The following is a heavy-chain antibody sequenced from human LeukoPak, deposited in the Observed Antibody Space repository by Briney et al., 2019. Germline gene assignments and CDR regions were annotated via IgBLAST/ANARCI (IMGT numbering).Heavy chain of an antibody. CDR2: IYYSGST. CDR1: GYSISSGYY. J-gene: IGHJ3*02. Sequence: SETLSLTCAVSGYSISSGYYWGWIRQPPGKGLEGMGIIYYSGSTYYNPSLKSRVTISVDTSKDQFSLKLSSVTAADTAVYYCARHPPYDYVWGTNAFDIWGQGTMVTVSS. CDR3: ARHPPYDYVWGTNAFDI. V-gene: IGHV4-38-2*01. D-gene: IGHD3-16*01.